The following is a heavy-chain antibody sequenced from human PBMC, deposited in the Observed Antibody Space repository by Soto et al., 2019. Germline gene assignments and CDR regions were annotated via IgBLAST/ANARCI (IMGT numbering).Heavy chain of an antibody. Sequence: SETLSLTCSASGTSVSNYYWSWIRQPAGKGLEHIGRIYTSGSTSYNPSLKSRVTMSMDTSQTQIYLNLTSVTAADTAVYYCARGGIQLSYAFDYSGQGIQVTVSS. J-gene: IGHJ4*02. CDR1: GTSVSNYY. CDR2: IYTSGST. V-gene: IGHV4-4*07. D-gene: IGHD5-18*01. CDR3: ARGGIQLSYAFDY.